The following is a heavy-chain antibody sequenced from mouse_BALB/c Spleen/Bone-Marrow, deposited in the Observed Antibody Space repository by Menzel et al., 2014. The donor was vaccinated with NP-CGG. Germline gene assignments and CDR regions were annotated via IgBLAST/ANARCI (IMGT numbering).Heavy chain of an antibody. D-gene: IGHD4-1*01. CDR1: GFTFSTYG. V-gene: IGHV5-6*01. CDR2: ISSGGGYT. J-gene: IGHJ4*01. CDR3: TRQRNWDHYAMDY. Sequence: EVKLVESWGDLVKPGGSLKLSCAASGFTFSTYGMSWVRQTPDKRLEWVATISSGGGYTYYPDSVKGRFTISRDNANNTLYLQMSSLKSEDTAMYYCTRQRNWDHYAMDYWGQGTSVTVSS.